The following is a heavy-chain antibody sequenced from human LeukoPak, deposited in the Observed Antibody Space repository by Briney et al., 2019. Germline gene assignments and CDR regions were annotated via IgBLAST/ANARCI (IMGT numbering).Heavy chain of an antibody. CDR1: GGSISSSNW. Sequence: SETLSLTCAVSGGSISSSNWWSWVRQPPGKGLEWIGEIYHSGGTNYNPSLKSRVTISVDKSKNQFSLELSSVTAADTAVYYCARVDCSSTSCYAYYYYYGMDVWGQGTTVTVSS. CDR2: IYHSGGT. J-gene: IGHJ6*02. V-gene: IGHV4-4*02. D-gene: IGHD2-2*01. CDR3: ARVDCSSTSCYAYYYYYGMDV.